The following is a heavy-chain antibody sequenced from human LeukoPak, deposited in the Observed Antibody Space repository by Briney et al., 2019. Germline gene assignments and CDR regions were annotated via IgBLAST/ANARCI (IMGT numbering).Heavy chain of an antibody. CDR2: IDWDDDK. Sequence: TLSLTCTVSGGSISSYYWSWIRQPPGKALEWLARIDWDDDKYYSTSLKTRLTISKDTSKNQVVLTMTNMDPVDTATYYCARMGVDTTMVTACDIWGQGTMVTVSS. V-gene: IGHV2-70*11. CDR1: GGSISSYYW. D-gene: IGHD5-18*01. J-gene: IGHJ3*02. CDR3: ARMGVDTTMVTACDI.